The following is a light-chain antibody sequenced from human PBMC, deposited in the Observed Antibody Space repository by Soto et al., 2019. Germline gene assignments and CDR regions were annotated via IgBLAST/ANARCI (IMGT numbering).Light chain of an antibody. CDR3: MQRTHVPIT. CDR2: GAS. J-gene: IGKJ5*01. Sequence: DIQMTQSPSSLSAAIGDRVTITCRASQSIKNYLNWYQHKPGAAPKLLIFGASNLESGVPSRFSGSGSGTEFTLKISRVEAEDVGVYYCMQRTHVPITFGQGTRLEIK. CDR1: QSIKNY. V-gene: IGKV1-39*01.